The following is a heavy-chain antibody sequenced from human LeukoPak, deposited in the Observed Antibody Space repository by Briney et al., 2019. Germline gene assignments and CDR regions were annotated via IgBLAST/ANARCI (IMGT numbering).Heavy chain of an antibody. J-gene: IGHJ3*02. D-gene: IGHD3-3*01. CDR1: GYTFTTYA. CDR2: INPSGVST. V-gene: IGHV1-46*01. Sequence: ASVKVSCKASGYTFTTYAMHWVRQAPGQGLEWMGTINPSGVSTSYAQKFQGRVTMTRGTSTSTVYMELSSLRSEDTAVYYCARLTYYDFWSGYNYAFDIWGQGTMVTVSS. CDR3: ARLTYYDFWSGYNYAFDI.